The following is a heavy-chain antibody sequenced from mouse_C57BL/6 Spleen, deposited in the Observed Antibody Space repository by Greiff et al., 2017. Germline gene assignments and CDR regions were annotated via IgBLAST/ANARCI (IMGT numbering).Heavy chain of an antibody. CDR3: ARSEFRLDYAMDY. J-gene: IGHJ4*01. CDR1: GYTFTSYG. CDR2: IYPRSGNT. Sequence: VQLQQSGAELARPGASVKLSCKASGYTFTSYGISWVKQRTGQGLEWIGEIYPRSGNTYYNEKFKGKATLTVDKPSSTAYMQLSSLTSEDSAVYYCARSEFRLDYAMDYWGQGTSVTVSS. V-gene: IGHV1-81*01. D-gene: IGHD2-4*01.